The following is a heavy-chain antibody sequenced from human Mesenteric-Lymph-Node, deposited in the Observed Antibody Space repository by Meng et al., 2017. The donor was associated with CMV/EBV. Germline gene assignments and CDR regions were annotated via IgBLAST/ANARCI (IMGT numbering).Heavy chain of an antibody. CDR1: GGSFSGNY. J-gene: IGHJ4*02. CDR3: ARGFRRITMVRGVKTYYFDY. Sequence: GSLRLSCAVYGGSFSGNYWSWIRQPPGKGLEWVGEITHSGSTNYNPSLKSRVTVSADTSKTQFSLELTSVTAADTAVYYCARGFRRITMVRGVKTYYFDYWGQGTLVTVSS. V-gene: IGHV4-34*01. D-gene: IGHD3-10*01. CDR2: ITHSGST.